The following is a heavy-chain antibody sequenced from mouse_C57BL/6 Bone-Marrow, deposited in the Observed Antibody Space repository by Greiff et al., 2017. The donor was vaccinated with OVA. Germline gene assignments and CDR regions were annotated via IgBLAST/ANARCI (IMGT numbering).Heavy chain of an antibody. CDR1: GFTFSSYG. CDR2: ISSGGSYT. V-gene: IGHV5-6*01. Sequence: EVKLMESGGDLVKPGGSLKLSCAASGFTFSSYGMSWVRQTPDKRLEWVATISSGGSYTYYPDSVKGRFTISRDNTKNTLYLQMSSLKSEDTAMYYCAKHGDYGSFFDPWGQGTTLTVSS. D-gene: IGHD1-1*01. J-gene: IGHJ2*01. CDR3: AKHGDYGSFFDP.